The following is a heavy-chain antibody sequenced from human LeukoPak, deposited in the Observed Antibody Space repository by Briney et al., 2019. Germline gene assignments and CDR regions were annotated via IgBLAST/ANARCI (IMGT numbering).Heavy chain of an antibody. J-gene: IGHJ4*02. CDR2: ISYDGSNK. Sequence: PGGSLRLSCAASGFTFSSYGMHWVRQAPGKGLEWVAVISYDGSNKYYADSVKGRFTISRDNSKNTLYLQMNSLRAEDTAVYYCAKDKSSGWYVFDYWGQGTLVTVSP. CDR3: AKDKSSGWYVFDY. D-gene: IGHD6-19*01. V-gene: IGHV3-30*18. CDR1: GFTFSSYG.